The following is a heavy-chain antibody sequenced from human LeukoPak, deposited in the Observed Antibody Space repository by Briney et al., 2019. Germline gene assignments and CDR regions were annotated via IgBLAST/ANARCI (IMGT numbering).Heavy chain of an antibody. Sequence: GGSLRLSCAASGFTLSRYGMHWVRQAPGKGLEWVAVISYDGNNKYYGDSVKGRFTISRDNSKNTLYLQMNSLRAEDTAVYYCAKGSGQGLATPDFDYWGQGTLVTVSS. CDR3: AKGSGQGLATPDFDY. V-gene: IGHV3-30*18. D-gene: IGHD6-19*01. CDR1: GFTLSRYG. J-gene: IGHJ4*02. CDR2: ISYDGNNK.